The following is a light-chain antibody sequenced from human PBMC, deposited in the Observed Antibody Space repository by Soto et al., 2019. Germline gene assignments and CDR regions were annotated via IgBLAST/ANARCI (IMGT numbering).Light chain of an antibody. V-gene: IGKV1-5*03. CDR3: QQYDGYSRT. Sequence: DIQMIQSPSTLSTSIGDRVTITCRASQSIGTWLAWYQQKPGKAPRLLIYKASALESGVPSRFSGSGSGTEFTLTISSLQPDDFATYYCQQYDGYSRTFGQGTKVEIK. CDR2: KAS. CDR1: QSIGTW. J-gene: IGKJ1*01.